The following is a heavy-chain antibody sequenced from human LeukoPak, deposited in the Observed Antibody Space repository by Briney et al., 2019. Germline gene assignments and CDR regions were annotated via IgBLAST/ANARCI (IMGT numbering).Heavy chain of an antibody. J-gene: IGHJ4*02. V-gene: IGHV3-48*01. CDR1: GFTFSSYS. CDR2: IDSSSSTI. CDR3: ASPFDY. Sequence: GGSLRLSCAASGFTFSSYSMNWVRQAPGKGLEWVSYIDSSSSTIYYADSVKGRFTISRDNAKNSLYLQMNSLRAEDTAVYYCASPFDYWGQGTLVTVSS.